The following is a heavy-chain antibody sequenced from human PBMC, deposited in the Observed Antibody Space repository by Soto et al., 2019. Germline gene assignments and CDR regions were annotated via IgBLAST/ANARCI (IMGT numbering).Heavy chain of an antibody. CDR3: ARDGWGSNWYLDL. V-gene: IGHV3-30*03. J-gene: IGHJ2*01. CDR2: ISYDGKQT. CDR1: GVTFKDYG. D-gene: IGHD3-16*01. Sequence: GGSLRLSCVAPGVTFKDYGMHWVRQAPGKGLEWVAVISYDGKQTYYADSVKGRFTISKDKSKRTLFLQMNSLRVDDTAVYYCARDGWGSNWYLDLWGRGTLVTVSS.